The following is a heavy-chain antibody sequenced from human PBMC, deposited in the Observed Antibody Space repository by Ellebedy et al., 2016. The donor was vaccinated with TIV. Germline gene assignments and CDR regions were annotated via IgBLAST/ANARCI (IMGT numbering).Heavy chain of an antibody. J-gene: IGHJ6*02. CDR3: ARDRRGLFV. CDR1: GFTFNIYR. D-gene: IGHD3-16*01. V-gene: IGHV3-74*01. CDR2: INSDGRST. Sequence: PGGSLRLSCAASGFTFNIYRMHWVRQVPGKGLVWVSRINSDGRSTSYADVVKGRFPISRDNSKNTLYLHMNALRGEYTSVYYCARDRRGLFVWGQGIPVTVSS.